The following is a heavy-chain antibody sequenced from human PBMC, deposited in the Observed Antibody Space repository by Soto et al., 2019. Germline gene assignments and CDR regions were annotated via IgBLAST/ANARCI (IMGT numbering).Heavy chain of an antibody. CDR2: ISYDGSNK. CDR3: AKDRRHDYVWGSYYDY. D-gene: IGHD3-16*01. J-gene: IGHJ4*02. CDR1: GFTFSSYG. Sequence: QVQLVESGGGVVQPGRSLRLSCAASGFTFSSYGMHWVRQAPGKGLERVAVISYDGSNKYYADSVKGRFTISRDNSKNTLYLQMNSLRAEDTDVYYCAKDRRHDYVWGSYYDYWGQGTLVTVSS. V-gene: IGHV3-30*18.